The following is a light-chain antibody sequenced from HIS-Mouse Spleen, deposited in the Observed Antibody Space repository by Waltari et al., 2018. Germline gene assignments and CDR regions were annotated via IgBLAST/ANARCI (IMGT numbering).Light chain of an antibody. CDR3: SSYAGSNNVV. J-gene: IGLJ2*01. Sequence: QSALTQPPSASGSPGQSVTISCTGPRRDVGVYNFVSWYQQPPGKAPKLMIYEVSKRPSGVPDRFSGSKSGNTASLTVSGLQAEDEADYYCSSYAGSNNVVFGGGTKLTVL. CDR2: EVS. V-gene: IGLV2-8*01. CDR1: RRDVGVYNF.